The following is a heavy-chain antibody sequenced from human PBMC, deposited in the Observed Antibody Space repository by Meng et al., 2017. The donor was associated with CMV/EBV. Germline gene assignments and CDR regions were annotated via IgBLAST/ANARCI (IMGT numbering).Heavy chain of an antibody. Sequence: VQLQRWGAGLLKPLVTLSLTCAVDGGSFGGYYWSWICKPPGKGLEWIGEINHSGSTNYNPSLKRRVTISVDTSKNQFSLKLSSVTAADTAVYYCARRDYSNHDYFDYWGQGTLVTVSS. D-gene: IGHD4-11*01. CDR2: INHSGST. CDR3: ARRDYSNHDYFDY. CDR1: GGSFGGYY. V-gene: IGHV4-34*01. J-gene: IGHJ4*02.